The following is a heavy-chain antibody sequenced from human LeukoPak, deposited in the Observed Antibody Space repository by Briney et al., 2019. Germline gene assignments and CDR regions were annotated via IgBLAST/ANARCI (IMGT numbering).Heavy chain of an antibody. Sequence: GGSLRLSCAASGFNFSSYWMHWVRQAPGKGLVWISRINYDGTTTSYADSVKGRFTISRDNAKNSLYLQMNSLRAEDTTVYYCARDCWDYGSGSYCGIDYWGQGTLVTVSS. CDR3: ARDCWDYGSGSYCGIDY. J-gene: IGHJ4*02. V-gene: IGHV3-74*01. CDR2: INYDGTTT. CDR1: GFNFSSYW. D-gene: IGHD3-10*01.